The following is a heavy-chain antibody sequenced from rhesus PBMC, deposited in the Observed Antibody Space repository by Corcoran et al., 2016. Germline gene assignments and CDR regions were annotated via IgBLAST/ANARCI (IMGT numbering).Heavy chain of an antibody. Sequence: QVQLQASGPGLVKPSETLSLTCAVSGYSISSGYYWGWIRQPPGKGLEWIGSIYGSGGGNYLNPSLKSRVTLSVDTSKNQFSLKLSSVTAADTAVYYCARVGSSWSEWDTVGTEWYFDLWGPGTPITISS. CDR1: GYSISSGYY. CDR3: ARVGSSWSEWDTVGTEWYFDL. D-gene: IGHD5-42*01. CDR2: IYGSGGGN. V-gene: IGHV4S14*01. J-gene: IGHJ2*01.